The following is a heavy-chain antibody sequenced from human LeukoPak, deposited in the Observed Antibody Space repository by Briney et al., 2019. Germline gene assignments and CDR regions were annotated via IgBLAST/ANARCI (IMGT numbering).Heavy chain of an antibody. CDR3: AKDRPTVVTRRHYFDY. D-gene: IGHD4-23*01. J-gene: IGHJ4*02. V-gene: IGHV3-23*01. Sequence: GGSLRLSCAASGFTFSSYGMSWVRQAPGKGLEWVSAISGSGGSTYYADSVKGRFTISRDNSKNTLYLQMNGLRAEDTAVYYCAKDRPTVVTRRHYFDYWGQGILVTVSS. CDR2: ISGSGGST. CDR1: GFTFSSYG.